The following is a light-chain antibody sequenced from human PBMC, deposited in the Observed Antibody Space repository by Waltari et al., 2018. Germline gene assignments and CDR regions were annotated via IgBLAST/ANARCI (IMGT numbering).Light chain of an antibody. J-gene: IGKJ4*01. CDR2: WGS. CDR1: SVCFGSTKNNH. V-gene: IGKV4-1*01. CDR3: QQYYSNPLT. Sequence: SVCFGSTKNNHVAWYQQKPGQPTKLLFYWGSTREIGVPDRFPGSGAGTDFTLTISSLQAEDVAVYYCQQYYSNPLTFGGGTTVEIK.